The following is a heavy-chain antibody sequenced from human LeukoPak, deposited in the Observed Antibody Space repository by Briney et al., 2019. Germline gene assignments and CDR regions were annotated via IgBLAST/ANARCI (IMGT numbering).Heavy chain of an antibody. D-gene: IGHD6-6*01. CDR2: FDPEDGET. CDR1: GYTFASYG. V-gene: IGHV1-24*01. CDR3: ATAETSIAARPLDY. Sequence: ASVKVSCKASGYTFASYGVSWVRQAPGKGLEWMGGFDPEDGETIYAQKFQGRVTMTEDTSTDTAYMELSSLRSEDTAVYYCATAETSIAARPLDYWGQGTLVTVSS. J-gene: IGHJ4*02.